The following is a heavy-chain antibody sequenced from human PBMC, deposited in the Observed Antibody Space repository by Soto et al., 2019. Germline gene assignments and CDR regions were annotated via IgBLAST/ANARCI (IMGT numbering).Heavy chain of an antibody. CDR2: IRSKANSYAT. D-gene: IGHD4-17*01. CDR3: TRHWDYGDYYYGMDV. J-gene: IGHJ6*02. V-gene: IGHV3-73*01. CDR1: GFTFSGSA. Sequence: GGSLRLSCAASGFTFSGSAMHWVRQASGKGLEWVGRIRSKANSYATAYAASVKGRFTISRDDSENTAYLQMNSLKTEDTAVYYCTRHWDYGDYYYGMDVWGQGTTVTVSS.